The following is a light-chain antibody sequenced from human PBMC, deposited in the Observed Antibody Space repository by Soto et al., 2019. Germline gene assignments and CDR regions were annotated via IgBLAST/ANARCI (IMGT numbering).Light chain of an antibody. CDR2: SDH. CDR1: GSNIGSNT. V-gene: IGLV1-44*01. Sequence: QSVLTQPPSASGTPGQRVTISCSGSGSNIGSNTVNWYQQLPGTAPKLLIYSDHQRPSGVPDRFSGSKSGTSASLAISGLQSEDEADYYCQSYDNTLSGVVFGGGTKVTVL. CDR3: QSYDNTLSGVV. J-gene: IGLJ2*01.